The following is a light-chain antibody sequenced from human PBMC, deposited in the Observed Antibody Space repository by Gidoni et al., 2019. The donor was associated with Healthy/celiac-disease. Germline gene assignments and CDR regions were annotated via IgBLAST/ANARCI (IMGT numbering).Light chain of an antibody. CDR2: AAS. CDR1: QGIISY. J-gene: IGKJ3*01. Sequence: DIQLTQSPSFLSASVGDRVTITCRASQGIISYLAWYPQKPGKAPKLLVYAASTWQSGVPSRFSGSGSGTEFTLTISSLQPEDFATYYCQQLNSYAFTFGPGTKVDIK. V-gene: IGKV1-9*01. CDR3: QQLNSYAFT.